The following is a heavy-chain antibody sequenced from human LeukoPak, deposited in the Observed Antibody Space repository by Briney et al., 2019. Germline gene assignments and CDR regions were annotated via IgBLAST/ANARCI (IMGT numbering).Heavy chain of an antibody. V-gene: IGHV4-39*07. CDR1: GGSISSSSYY. CDR2: IYYSGST. Sequence: SETLSLTCTVSGGSISSSSYYWGWIRQPPGKGLEWIGSIYYSGSTYYNPSLKSRVTISVDTSKNQFSLKLSSVTAADTAVYFCARGRVSSSTWHSTYYYYFYMDVWGKGTTVTVSS. J-gene: IGHJ6*03. D-gene: IGHD4-11*01. CDR3: ARGRVSSSTWHSTYYYYFYMDV.